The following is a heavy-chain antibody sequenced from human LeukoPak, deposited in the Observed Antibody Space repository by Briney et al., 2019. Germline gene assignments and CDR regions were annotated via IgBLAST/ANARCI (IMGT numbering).Heavy chain of an antibody. V-gene: IGHV3-23*01. CDR3: AKAGWIWFGEAYFDY. J-gene: IGHJ4*02. D-gene: IGHD3-10*01. Sequence: GGSLRLSCAASGFTFSSYAMSWVRQAPGKGLEWVSAISGSGGSTYYADSVKGRFTISRDNSKNTLYLQMNSLRAEDTAVYYCAKAGWIWFGEAYFDYWGQGTLVTVSS. CDR1: GFTFSSYA. CDR2: ISGSGGST.